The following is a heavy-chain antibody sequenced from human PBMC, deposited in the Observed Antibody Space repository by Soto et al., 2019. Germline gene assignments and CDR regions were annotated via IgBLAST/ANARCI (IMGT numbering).Heavy chain of an antibody. J-gene: IGHJ6*02. CDR1: GYSFTSYW. CDR2: IDPSDSYT. D-gene: IGHD2-2*01. V-gene: IGHV5-10-1*01. Sequence: GESLKISCKGSGYSFTSYWISWVRQMPGKGLEWMGRIDPSDSYTNYSPSFQGHVTISADKSISTAYLQWSSLKASDTAMYYCARPNCSSTSCRAYYYGMDVWGQGTTVTVSS. CDR3: ARPNCSSTSCRAYYYGMDV.